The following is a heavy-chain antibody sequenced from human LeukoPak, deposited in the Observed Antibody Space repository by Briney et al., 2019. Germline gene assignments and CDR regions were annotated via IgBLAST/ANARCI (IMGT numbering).Heavy chain of an antibody. Sequence: GGSLRLSCSASGFTFSSYAMHWVRQAPGEGLEYVSAISSNGGSTYYADSVKGRFTISRDNSKNTLYLQMNSLTAEDTALYYCAKGGCSSTTCYLANPWGQGTLVTVSS. V-gene: IGHV3-64*04. J-gene: IGHJ5*02. CDR1: GFTFSSYA. CDR3: AKGGCSSTTCYLANP. CDR2: ISSNGGST. D-gene: IGHD2-2*01.